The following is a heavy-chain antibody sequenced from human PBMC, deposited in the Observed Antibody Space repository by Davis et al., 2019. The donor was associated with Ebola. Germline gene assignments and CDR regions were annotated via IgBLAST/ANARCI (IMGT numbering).Heavy chain of an antibody. J-gene: IGHJ4*02. V-gene: IGHV1-18*01. CDR1: GYTFTNYG. CDR2: TSVYKGNT. Sequence: ASVKVSCKASGYTFTNYGITWVRQAPGQGLEWMGWTSVYKGNTKYAQNFQGRVTLTTDTSTKTAYMDLRSLRSDDTAVYYCAKVIMELGGLTDYWGQGTLVTVSS. D-gene: IGHD1-7*01. CDR3: AKVIMELGGLTDY.